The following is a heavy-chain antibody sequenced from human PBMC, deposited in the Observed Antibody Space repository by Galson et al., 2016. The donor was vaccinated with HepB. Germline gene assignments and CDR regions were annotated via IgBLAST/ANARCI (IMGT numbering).Heavy chain of an antibody. V-gene: IGHV3-21*01. CDR1: GFPFSYYS. J-gene: IGHJ4*02. CDR2: ISRGSDYI. D-gene: IGHD5/OR15-5a*01. Sequence: SLRLSCAVSGFPFSYYSMNWVRQAPGKGLEWVTSISRGSDYIFYGDSLKGRFTDSRDNAKNSLYLQTDSLRVEDTAIYYCTTTIGSTIRQNVHWGQGILVTVSS. CDR3: TTTIGSTIRQNVH.